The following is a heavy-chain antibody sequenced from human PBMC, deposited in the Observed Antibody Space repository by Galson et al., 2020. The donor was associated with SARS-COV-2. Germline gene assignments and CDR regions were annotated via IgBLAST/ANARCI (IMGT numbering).Heavy chain of an antibody. CDR2: FDPEDGET. Sequence: GESLKISCKVSGYTLTELSMHWVRQAPGKGLEWMGGFDPEDGETIYAQKLQGRVTMTEDTSTDTAYMELSSLRSEDTAVYYCATAPAYCGGDCYHWFDPWGQGTLVTVSS. CDR3: ATAPAYCGGDCYHWFDP. CDR1: GYTLTELS. D-gene: IGHD2-21*02. V-gene: IGHV1-24*01. J-gene: IGHJ5*02.